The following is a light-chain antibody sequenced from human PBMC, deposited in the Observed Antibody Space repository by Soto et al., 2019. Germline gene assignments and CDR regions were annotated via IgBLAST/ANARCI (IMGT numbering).Light chain of an antibody. Sequence: EIVLTQSPGTLSLSPGERATLSCRASQSVSSSYLAWYQQNPGQAPRLLIYGASSRATGIPDRFRGSGSGTDFTLTISSLEPDDFAVYYCQQYGSSPPWTFGQGTKVEIK. CDR2: GAS. CDR1: QSVSSSY. J-gene: IGKJ1*01. V-gene: IGKV3-20*01. CDR3: QQYGSSPPWT.